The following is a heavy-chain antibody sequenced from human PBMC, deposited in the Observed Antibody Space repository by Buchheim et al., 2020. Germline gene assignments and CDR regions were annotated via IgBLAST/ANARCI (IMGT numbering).Heavy chain of an antibody. V-gene: IGHV3-21*01. CDR3: ARGLSYDFWSGYPYAYYYYGMDV. J-gene: IGHJ6*02. CDR1: GFTFSSYS. D-gene: IGHD3-3*01. Sequence: EVQLVESGGGLVKPGGSLRLSCAASGFTFSSYSMNWVRQAPGKGLEWVSSISSSSYIYYADSVKGRFTISRDNAKNSLYLQMNSLRAEDTAVYYCARGLSYDFWSGYPYAYYYYGMDVWGQGTT. CDR2: ISSSSYI.